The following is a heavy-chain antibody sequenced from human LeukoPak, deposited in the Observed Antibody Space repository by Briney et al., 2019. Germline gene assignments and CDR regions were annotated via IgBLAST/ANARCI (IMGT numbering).Heavy chain of an antibody. CDR2: ISGSGGST. V-gene: IGHV3-23*01. D-gene: IGHD3-3*01. CDR3: AKDLDFWSGYYTGMAY. Sequence: GGSLRLSCAASGFTFSSYAMSWVRQAPGRGLGWVSAISGSGGSTYYADSVKGRFTISRDNSKNTLYLQMNSLRAEDTAVYYCAKDLDFWSGYYTGMAYWGQGTLVTVSS. J-gene: IGHJ4*02. CDR1: GFTFSSYA.